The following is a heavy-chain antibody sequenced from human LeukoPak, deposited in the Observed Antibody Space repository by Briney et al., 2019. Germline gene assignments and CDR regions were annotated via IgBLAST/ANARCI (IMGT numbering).Heavy chain of an antibody. D-gene: IGHD3-22*01. CDR2: IYYSGST. J-gene: IGHJ3*02. Sequence: SETLSLTCIVSGGSISSYYWSWIRQPPGKGLEWIGYIYYSGSTNYNPSLKSRVTISVDTSKNQFSLKLSSVTAADTAVYYCARDPHYYDSSGSPGAFDIWGQGTMVTVSS. CDR1: GGSISSYY. V-gene: IGHV4-59*01. CDR3: ARDPHYYDSSGSPGAFDI.